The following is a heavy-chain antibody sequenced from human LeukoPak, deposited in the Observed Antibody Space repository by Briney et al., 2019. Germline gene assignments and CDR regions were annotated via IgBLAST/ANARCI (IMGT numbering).Heavy chain of an antibody. CDR3: ARGGRQVWLPLDY. J-gene: IGHJ4*02. D-gene: IGHD5-18*01. Sequence: GASVKVSCKASAYTFTDYYIHWVRQAPGQGLEWMGGINPNIGVTNSAQKFQGRVTMTRDTSVSTSYMELGRLSSDDTAIYYCARGGRQVWLPLDYWREGTLVTVSS. V-gene: IGHV1-2*02. CDR2: INPNIGVT. CDR1: AYTFTDYY.